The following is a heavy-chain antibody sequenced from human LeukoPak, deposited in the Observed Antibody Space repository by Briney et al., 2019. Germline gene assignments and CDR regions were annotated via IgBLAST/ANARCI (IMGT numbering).Heavy chain of an antibody. Sequence: GGSLRLSCTASGFIFSNYWMSWVRQAPGKGLEWVVNIKQDGSEKYYKDSVKGRFTISRDNAKNSLYLQMNTLRAEDTAVYYCAREDSSGPDVWGKGTTVTISS. D-gene: IGHD3-22*01. J-gene: IGHJ6*04. CDR3: AREDSSGPDV. CDR2: IKQDGSEK. V-gene: IGHV3-7*01. CDR1: GFIFSNYW.